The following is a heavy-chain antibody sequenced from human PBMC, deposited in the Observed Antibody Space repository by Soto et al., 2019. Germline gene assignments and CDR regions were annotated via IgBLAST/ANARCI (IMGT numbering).Heavy chain of an antibody. D-gene: IGHD3-22*01. CDR2: GYYSVST. CDR1: GGSVSRSGYS. CDR3: AREGDSSLDYFDY. J-gene: IGHJ4*02. V-gene: IGHV4-61*08. Sequence: QVQLQESGPGLVKPSETLSLTCTVSGGSVSRSGYSWSWIRQSPGRGLEWIGDGYYSVSTNYKPSPEIRVTISVDTSKNQFPLKLSSVTAADTAVYYCAREGDSSLDYFDYWGQGTLVAVSS.